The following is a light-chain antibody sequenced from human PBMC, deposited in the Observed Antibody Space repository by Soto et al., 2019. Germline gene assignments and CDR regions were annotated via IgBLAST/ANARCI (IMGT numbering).Light chain of an antibody. Sequence: QSVVTQPPSASGTPGQRVTISCSGSSSNIGSNTVNWYQQLPGTAPKLLIYANNQRPSGVSHRFSGSRSDSTASLTISGLQAEDEADYYCSSYTSSSTLIFGGGTKLTVL. V-gene: IGLV1-44*01. CDR1: SSNIGSNT. CDR2: ANN. J-gene: IGLJ2*01. CDR3: SSYTSSSTLI.